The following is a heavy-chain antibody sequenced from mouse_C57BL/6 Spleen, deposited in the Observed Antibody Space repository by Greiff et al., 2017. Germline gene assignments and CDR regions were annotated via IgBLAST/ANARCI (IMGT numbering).Heavy chain of an antibody. CDR3: ARSSLHYGSGHWYFDV. V-gene: IGHV1-69*01. CDR2: IDPSDSYT. CDR1: GYTFTSYW. J-gene: IGHJ1*03. Sequence: QVQLQQPGAELVMPGASVKLSCKASGYTFTSYWMHWVKQRPGQGLEWIGEIDPSDSYTNYNQKFKGKSTLTVDKSSSTAYMQLSSLTSEDSAVYYCARSSLHYGSGHWYFDVWGTGTTVTVSS. D-gene: IGHD1-1*01.